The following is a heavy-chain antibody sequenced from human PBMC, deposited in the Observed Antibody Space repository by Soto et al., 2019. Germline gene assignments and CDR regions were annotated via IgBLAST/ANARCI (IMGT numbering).Heavy chain of an antibody. V-gene: IGHV4-30-4*01. CDR3: ARESPYSNMHNWFDP. Sequence: TLSLTCAVSGGSISSGDYYWSWIRHPPWKCLEWIGYIYDSVRTCYNPSLKSRVTISVDTSKNQFSLKLSSVTAADTAVYYCARESPYSNMHNWFDPWGQGTLVTVSS. CDR2: IYDSVRT. D-gene: IGHD4-4*01. CDR1: GGSISSGDYY. J-gene: IGHJ5*02.